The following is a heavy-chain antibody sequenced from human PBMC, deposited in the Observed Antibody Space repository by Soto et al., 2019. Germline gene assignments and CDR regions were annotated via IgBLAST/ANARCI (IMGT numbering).Heavy chain of an antibody. J-gene: IGHJ5*02. V-gene: IGHV4-30-4*01. Sequence: SETLSLTCTVSGGSISSGDYYWSWIRQPPGKGLEWIGYIYYSGSTYYNPSLKSRVTISVDTSKNQFSLKLSSVTAADTAVYYCARSPGLLYDFWSTSYWFDPWGQGTLVTVSS. CDR1: GGSISSGDYY. CDR3: ARSPGLLYDFWSTSYWFDP. CDR2: IYYSGST. D-gene: IGHD3-3*01.